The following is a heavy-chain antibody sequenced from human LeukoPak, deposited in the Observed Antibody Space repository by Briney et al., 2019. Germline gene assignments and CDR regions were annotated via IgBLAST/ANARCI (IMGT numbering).Heavy chain of an antibody. CDR3: ARGNLYCTNGVCYTRHFDY. V-gene: IGHV3-11*04. CDR2: ISSSGFTI. D-gene: IGHD2-8*01. CDR1: GFTFSDYY. Sequence: GGSLGLSCAASGFTFSDYYMSWIRQAPGKGLEWVSYISSSGFTIYYADSVKGRFTISRDNAKNSLYLQMNSLRAEDTAVYYCARGNLYCTNGVCYTRHFDYWGQGTLVTVSS. J-gene: IGHJ4*02.